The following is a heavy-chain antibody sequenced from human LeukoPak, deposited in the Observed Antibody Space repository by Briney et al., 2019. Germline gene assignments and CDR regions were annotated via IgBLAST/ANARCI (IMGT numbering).Heavy chain of an antibody. J-gene: IGHJ4*02. CDR1: GFTFCDYY. CDR2: ISSSSSYT. D-gene: IGHD2-2*01. CDR3: ARDRTESSSSCIRYYFDY. Sequence: GGSLRLSCAASGFTFCDYYMSWMRHAPGKGLEWVSYISSSSSYTNYADSVKGRFTISRDNAKNSLYLQMTSLRAEDTAVYYCARDRTESSSSCIRYYFDYWGQGTLVTVSS. V-gene: IGHV3-11*05.